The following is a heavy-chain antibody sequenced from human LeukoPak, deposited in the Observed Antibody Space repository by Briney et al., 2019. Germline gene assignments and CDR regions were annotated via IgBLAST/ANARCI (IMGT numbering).Heavy chain of an antibody. CDR1: GYIFTSYG. V-gene: IGHV1-18*01. CDR3: ATRDGCGGGDCYDEYYFDY. Sequence: ASVKVSCKASGYIFTSYGISWVRQAPGQGLEWMGWISAYNGNTNYAQKLQGRVTMTTDTSTSTAYMELRSLRSDDTAVYYCATRDGCGGGDCYDEYYFDYWGQGTLVTVSS. D-gene: IGHD2-21*02. J-gene: IGHJ4*02. CDR2: ISAYNGNT.